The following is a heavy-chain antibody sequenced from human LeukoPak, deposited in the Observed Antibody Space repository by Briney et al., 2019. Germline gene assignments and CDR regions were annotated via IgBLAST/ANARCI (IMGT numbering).Heavy chain of an antibody. D-gene: IGHD2-15*01. CDR1: GDSVSGVY. V-gene: IGHV4-59*08. Sequence: SETLSLTCTVSGDSVSGVYWSWIRQPPGKGLEWIGYVYYSGDTNYNPSLKSRVTMSLDTSKNQVSLRLSSVTAADTAVYYCARHPFATPFDYWGRGTLPTVSS. CDR3: ARHPFATPFDY. CDR2: VYYSGDT. J-gene: IGHJ4*02.